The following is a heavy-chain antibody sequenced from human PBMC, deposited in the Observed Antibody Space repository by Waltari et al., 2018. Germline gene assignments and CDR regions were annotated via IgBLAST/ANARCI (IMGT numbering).Heavy chain of an antibody. CDR2: INHSGST. J-gene: IGHJ6*03. CDR1: GGSFSGYY. V-gene: IGHV4-34*01. Sequence: QVQLQQWGAGLLKPSETLSLTCAVYGGSFSGYYWSWIRQPPGKGLEWIGEINHSGSTNYNPSLKSRVTISVDTSKNQFSLKLSSVTAADTAVYYCARLGYYYYYMDVWGKGTTVTISS. CDR3: ARLGYYYYYMDV. D-gene: IGHD6-13*01.